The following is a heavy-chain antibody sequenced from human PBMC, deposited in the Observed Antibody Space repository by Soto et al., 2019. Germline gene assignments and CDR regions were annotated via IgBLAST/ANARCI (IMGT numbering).Heavy chain of an antibody. J-gene: IGHJ4*02. V-gene: IGHV1-18*01. CDR2: ISAYNGNT. D-gene: IGHD1-1*01. Sequence: QVQLVQSGAEVKKPGASVKVYCKSSGFTLSSYGFTWVRQAPGQGLEWMGWISAYNGNTLYGQKFQGRVTMTTDTSTSTAYIALRSLRSDDTALYFCARTLKDAGKTLNFDNWCQGALVSVSS. CDR1: GFTLSSYG. CDR3: ARTLKDAGKTLNFDN.